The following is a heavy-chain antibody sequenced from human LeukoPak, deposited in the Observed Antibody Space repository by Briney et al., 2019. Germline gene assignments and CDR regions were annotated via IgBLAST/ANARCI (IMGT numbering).Heavy chain of an antibody. J-gene: IGHJ6*02. CDR2: IYYSGST. CDR1: GGSISSYY. V-gene: IGHV4-59*08. Sequence: SETLSLTCTVSGGSISSYYWSWIRQPPGKGLEGIGYIYYSGSTNYNPSLKSRVTISVDTSKNQFSLKLSSVTAADTAVYYCARLSLIRGEDYYYYYGMDVWGQGTTVTVSS. D-gene: IGHD3-16*01. CDR3: ARLSLIRGEDYYYYYGMDV.